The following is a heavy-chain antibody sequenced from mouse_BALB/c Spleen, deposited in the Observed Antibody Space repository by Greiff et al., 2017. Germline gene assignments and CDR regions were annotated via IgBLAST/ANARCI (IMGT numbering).Heavy chain of an antibody. V-gene: IGHV1S81*02. D-gene: IGHD1-1*01. CDR3: TSLLE. CDR2: INPSNGRT. Sequence: QVQLQQPGAELVKPGASVKLSCKASGYTFTSYWMHWVKQRPGQGLEWIGEINPSNGRTNYNEKFKSKATLTVDKSSSTAYMQLSSLTSEDSAVYYCTSLLEWGQGTLVTVSA. J-gene: IGHJ3*01. CDR1: GYTFTSYW.